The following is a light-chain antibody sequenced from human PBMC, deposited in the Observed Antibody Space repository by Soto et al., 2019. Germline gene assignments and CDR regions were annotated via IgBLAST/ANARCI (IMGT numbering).Light chain of an antibody. CDR3: QQYDSSLT. Sequence: EIVLTQSPGTLSLSPGERATLPCRASQSVSSTYLAWYQQKPGQAPRLLIYGASSRATGIPDRFSGSGSGTDFTLTISRLEPEDFAVYHCQQYDSSLTFGQGTRLEIK. V-gene: IGKV3-20*01. J-gene: IGKJ5*01. CDR1: QSVSSTY. CDR2: GAS.